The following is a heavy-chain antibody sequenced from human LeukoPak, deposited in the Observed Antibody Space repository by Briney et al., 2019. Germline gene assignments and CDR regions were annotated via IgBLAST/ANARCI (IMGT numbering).Heavy chain of an antibody. D-gene: IGHD3-10*01. CDR3: RLVRLDAFDI. CDR1: RFSLSTRGVG. Sequence: SGPTLVNPTQTLTLTCAFSRFSLSTRGVGVGWIRQSPGKALEWLALIYWNDDKRYNPSLRTRLTITKDTSKNQVVLTMTNMDPVDTATYYCRLVRLDAFDIWGQGTMVTVSS. V-gene: IGHV2-5*01. CDR2: IYWNDDK. J-gene: IGHJ3*02.